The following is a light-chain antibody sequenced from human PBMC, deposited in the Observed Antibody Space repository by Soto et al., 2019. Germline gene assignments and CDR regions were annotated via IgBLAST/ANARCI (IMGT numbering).Light chain of an antibody. CDR3: QKYGHSPWR. Sequence: EIVLTQSPGTLSLSPGERATLSCRASQSVTSSYLDWYQQKPGQAPRLFIYGAFSRASGIPDRFSGSGSGTDFTIIIIRLEPEYFAVYHCQKYGHSPWRFGRATKMEI. V-gene: IGKV3-20*01. J-gene: IGKJ1*01. CDR2: GAF. CDR1: QSVTSSY.